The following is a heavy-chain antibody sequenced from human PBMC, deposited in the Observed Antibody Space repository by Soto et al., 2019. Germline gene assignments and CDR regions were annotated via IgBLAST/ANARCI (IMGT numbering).Heavy chain of an antibody. CDR1: GYTFIGYY. CDR3: GRDGVGATPLGWFDP. V-gene: IGHV1-2*06. CDR2: INPSSVDP. Sequence: QVQLVQSGAEVKKPGASVKVSCKASGYTFIGYYIHWVRQAPGQGLEWMGRINPSSVDPTYAQKFQGRLTMTRDTSIRTDYMELRRVRSDDTAVYYCGRDGVGATPLGWFDPWGQGSLFTVSS. J-gene: IGHJ5*02. D-gene: IGHD1-26*01.